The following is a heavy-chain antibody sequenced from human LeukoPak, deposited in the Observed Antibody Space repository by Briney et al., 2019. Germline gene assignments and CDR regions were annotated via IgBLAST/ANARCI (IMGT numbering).Heavy chain of an antibody. V-gene: IGHV1-18*01. D-gene: IGHD2-2*01. Sequence: ASVKVSCKASGYTFTSYGISWVRQAPGQGLEWMGWISAYNGNTNYAQKLQGRVTMTTDTSTSTAYMELRSLRSDDTAVYYCARDVSPPPAAISYYYYMDVWGKGTTVTVSS. CDR3: ARDVSPPPAAISYYYYMDV. CDR2: ISAYNGNT. J-gene: IGHJ6*03. CDR1: GYTFTSYG.